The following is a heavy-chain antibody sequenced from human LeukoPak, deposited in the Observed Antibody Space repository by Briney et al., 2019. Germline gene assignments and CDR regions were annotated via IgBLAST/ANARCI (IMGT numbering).Heavy chain of an antibody. CDR3: ARGLGYSSSWFDY. Sequence: SETLSLTCAVYGGSFSAYYWSWIRQPPGKGLEWIGEINHSGSTNYNPSLKSRVTISVDTSKNQFSLKLSSVTAADTAVYYCARGLGYSSSWFDYWGQGTLVTVSS. CDR1: GGSFSAYY. J-gene: IGHJ5*01. CDR2: INHSGST. D-gene: IGHD6-13*01. V-gene: IGHV4-34*01.